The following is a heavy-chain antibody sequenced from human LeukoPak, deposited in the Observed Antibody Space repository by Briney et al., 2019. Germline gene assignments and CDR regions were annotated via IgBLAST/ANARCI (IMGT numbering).Heavy chain of an antibody. Sequence: ASVKVSCKASGYTFTGYYMHWVRQAPGQGLEWMGWINPNSGGTNYAQKFQGWVTMTRDTSISTAYMELSRLRSDDTAVYYCARSKQLSYWYFDLWGRGTLVTVSS. J-gene: IGHJ2*01. CDR3: ARSKQLSYWYFDL. D-gene: IGHD6-6*01. CDR2: INPNSGGT. CDR1: GYTFTGYY. V-gene: IGHV1-2*04.